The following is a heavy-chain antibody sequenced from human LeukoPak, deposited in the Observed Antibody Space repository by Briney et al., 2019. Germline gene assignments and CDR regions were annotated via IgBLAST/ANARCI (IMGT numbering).Heavy chain of an antibody. Sequence: GASVMVSRKASGYTFTDYSIHWVRQAPGQGLEWIGWINPNTGDTNYAQKFQDRVTLTRDTSISTAYMGLTNLGSDDTAVYYCARPNGDYYNWFDPWGQGTPVTVSS. J-gene: IGHJ5*02. CDR1: GYTFTDYS. CDR3: ARPNGDYYNWFDP. CDR2: INPNTGDT. V-gene: IGHV1-2*02. D-gene: IGHD4-17*01.